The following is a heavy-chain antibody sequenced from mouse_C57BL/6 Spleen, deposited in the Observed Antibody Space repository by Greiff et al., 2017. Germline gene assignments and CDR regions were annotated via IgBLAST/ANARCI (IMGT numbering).Heavy chain of an antibody. Sequence: EVQLQQSGPELVKPGASVKISCKASGYSFTDYNMNWVKQSNGKSLEWIGVINPNYGTTSYNQKFKGKATLTVDQSSSTAYMQLNCLTSEDSAVYYCASPYYYGSSLYAMDYWGQGTSVTVSS. J-gene: IGHJ4*01. D-gene: IGHD1-1*01. CDR2: INPNYGTT. CDR1: GYSFTDYN. V-gene: IGHV1-39*01. CDR3: ASPYYYGSSLYAMDY.